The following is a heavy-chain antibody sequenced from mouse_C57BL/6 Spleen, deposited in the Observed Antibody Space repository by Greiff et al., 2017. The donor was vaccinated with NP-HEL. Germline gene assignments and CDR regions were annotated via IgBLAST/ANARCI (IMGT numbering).Heavy chain of an antibody. CDR1: GYSFTDYN. CDR2: INPNYGTT. J-gene: IGHJ1*03. CDR3: ARIHYGSSSDWYFDV. D-gene: IGHD1-1*01. Sequence: VQLKESGPELVKPGASVKISCKASGYSFTDYNMNWVKQSNGKSLEWIGVINPNYGTTSYNQKFKGKATLTVEQSSSTAYMQLNSLTSEDSAVYYCARIHYGSSSDWYFDVWGTGTTVTVSS. V-gene: IGHV1-39*01.